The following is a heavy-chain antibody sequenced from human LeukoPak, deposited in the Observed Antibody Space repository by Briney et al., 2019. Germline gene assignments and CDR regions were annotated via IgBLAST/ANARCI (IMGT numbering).Heavy chain of an antibody. V-gene: IGHV3-53*01. CDR2: IYSGGHT. D-gene: IGHD2-2*01. Sequence: PGRSLRLSCPASELTVSSHCIIWVSQAPGKGLDWDSAIYSGGHTFYADSVKGRFTISRDNSKNTVYLQMNSLRAEDTAVYYCARGVEPAGHSYYYMDVWGKGTTVTVSS. CDR3: ARGVEPAGHSYYYMDV. CDR1: ELTVSSHC. J-gene: IGHJ6*03.